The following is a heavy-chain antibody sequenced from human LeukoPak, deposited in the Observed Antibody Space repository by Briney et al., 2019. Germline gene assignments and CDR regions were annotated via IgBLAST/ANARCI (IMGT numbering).Heavy chain of an antibody. J-gene: IGHJ4*02. V-gene: IGHV3-53*01. CDR2: IYSGGST. D-gene: IGHD5-18*01. Sequence: PWGSLRLSCAASGFTVSSNYMSWVRQAPGKGLKCVSVIYSGGSTYYADSVKGRFTISTDNSKNTLYLQMNSVRAEDTAVYYCARHPPGYSYGYFDYWGQGTLVTVSS. CDR3: ARHPPGYSYGYFDY. CDR1: GFTVSSNY.